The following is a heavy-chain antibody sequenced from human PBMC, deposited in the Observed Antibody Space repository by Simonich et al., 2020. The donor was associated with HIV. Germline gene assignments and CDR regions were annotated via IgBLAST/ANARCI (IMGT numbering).Heavy chain of an antibody. D-gene: IGHD2-15*01. CDR2: ITPGGSR. V-gene: IGHV1-46*01. Sequence: QVQLVQSGAEVKKPGASVKVSCKASGYTFTSYYMNWVRQALGQGLEWMGKITPGGSRTYAQKFQGRVTMTRDTSTSTVYMELSSLRSEDTAVYYCAGDSGGYWYFDLWGRGTLVTVSS. CDR1: GYTFTSYY. CDR3: AGDSGGYWYFDL. J-gene: IGHJ2*01.